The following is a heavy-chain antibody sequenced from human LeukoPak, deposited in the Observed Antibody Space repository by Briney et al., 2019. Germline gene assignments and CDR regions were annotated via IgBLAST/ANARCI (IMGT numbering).Heavy chain of an antibody. CDR3: ARGPSYGDYLGDWFDP. D-gene: IGHD4-17*01. V-gene: IGHV3-33*08. CDR2: IWYDGSNK. Sequence: GRSLRLSCAASGFTFSSYAMHWVRQAPGKGLEWVAVIWYDGSNKYYADSVKGRFTISRDNSKNTLYLQMNSLRAEDTAVYYCARGPSYGDYLGDWFDPWGQGTLVTVSS. J-gene: IGHJ5*02. CDR1: GFTFSSYA.